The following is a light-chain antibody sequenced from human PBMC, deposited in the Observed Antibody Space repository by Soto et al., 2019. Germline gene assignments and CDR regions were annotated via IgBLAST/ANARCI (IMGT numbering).Light chain of an antibody. CDR2: DAS. CDR1: QNIGTS. J-gene: IGKJ1*01. Sequence: DIQMTQSPSILSASVGDRVTITCRASQNIGTSLAWYQQTPGKAPKLLISDASTLESGVPSRFGGSGSGTEFTLTISSLQPDDFATYYCQHYNSYSEAFGQGTKVDI. V-gene: IGKV1-5*01. CDR3: QHYNSYSEA.